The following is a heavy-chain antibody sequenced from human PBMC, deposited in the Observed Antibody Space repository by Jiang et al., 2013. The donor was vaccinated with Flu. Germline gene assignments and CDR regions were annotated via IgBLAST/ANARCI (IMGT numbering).Heavy chain of an antibody. CDR2: TYYRPSGXN. D-gene: IGHD3-22*01. J-gene: IGHJ3*02. V-gene: IGHV6-1*01. Sequence: RTYYRPSGXNDYAISVKSRITVNPDTSKNQFSLQLNSVTPEDTAVYYCARAYDSSGYLPSDTFDIWGQGTMVTVSS. CDR3: ARAYDSSGYLPSDTFDI.